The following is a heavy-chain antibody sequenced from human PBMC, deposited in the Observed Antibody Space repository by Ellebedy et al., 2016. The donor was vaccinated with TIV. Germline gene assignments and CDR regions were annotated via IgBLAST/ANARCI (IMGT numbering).Heavy chain of an antibody. CDR1: GFTFDDYA. V-gene: IGHV3-9*01. Sequence: GGSLRLSXAASGFTFDDYAMHWVRQAPGKGLEWVSGISWNSGSIGYADSVKGRFTISRDNTKNSLYLQMNSLRAEDTALYYCAKAERDMTTVTFWAFDIWGQGTMVTVSS. D-gene: IGHD4-11*01. J-gene: IGHJ3*02. CDR2: ISWNSGSI. CDR3: AKAERDMTTVTFWAFDI.